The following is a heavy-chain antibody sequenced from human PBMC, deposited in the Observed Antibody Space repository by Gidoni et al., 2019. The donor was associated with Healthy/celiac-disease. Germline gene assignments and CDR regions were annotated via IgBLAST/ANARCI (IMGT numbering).Heavy chain of an antibody. J-gene: IGHJ3*01. D-gene: IGHD2-21*01. CDR3: ERRNCGGVGHAFDL. Sequence: GWLARIDWDDDKYYSTSLKTRLTISKDTSTNQVVLTMTNMDPVDTAKYYCERRNCGGVGHAFDLWGQGIMVTVSS. V-gene: IGHV2-70*11. CDR2: IDWDDDK.